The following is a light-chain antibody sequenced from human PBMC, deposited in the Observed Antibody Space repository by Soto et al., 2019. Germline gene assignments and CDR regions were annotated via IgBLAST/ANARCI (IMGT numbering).Light chain of an antibody. CDR3: SSYAIAIRV. V-gene: IGLV2-14*01. Sequence: QSVVTQPASVSGSPGQSITISCTGTSSDVGAYNYVSWYQQHPGKAPRLMIYDVSTRPSGVSDRFSGSKSGNTASLTISGLQSEDDAEYYRSSYAIAIRVFGTGIKVTV. J-gene: IGLJ1*01. CDR1: SSDVGAYNY. CDR2: DVS.